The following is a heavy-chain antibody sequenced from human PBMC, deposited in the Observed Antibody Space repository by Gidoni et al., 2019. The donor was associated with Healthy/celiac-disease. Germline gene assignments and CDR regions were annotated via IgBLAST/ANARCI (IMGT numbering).Heavy chain of an antibody. CDR1: GFTFSGSA. V-gene: IGHV3-73*02. J-gene: IGHJ4*02. CDR2: IRSKANSYAT. CDR3: TILGDTMID. D-gene: IGHD3-22*01. Sequence: EVQLVESGGGLVQPVGSLKLSCAASGFTFSGSAMHWVRQASGKGLEWVGRIRSKANSYATAYAASVKGRFTISRDDSKNTAYLQMNSLKTEDTAVYYCTILGDTMIDWGQGTLVTVSS.